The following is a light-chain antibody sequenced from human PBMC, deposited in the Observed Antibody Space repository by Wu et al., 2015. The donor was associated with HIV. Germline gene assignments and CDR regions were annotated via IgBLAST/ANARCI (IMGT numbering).Light chain of an antibody. CDR1: QDIKNY. CDR2: AAS. J-gene: IGKJ1*01. Sequence: DIQMTQSPSSLSASIGDRVTITCRASQDIKNYLNWYQQRPGKAPKLLISAASNLQGGVPSRFSGSGSGSLFSLTINSLQPEDFATYHCQQTYSTPAWTFGQGTKVEIK. V-gene: IGKV1-39*01. CDR3: QQTYSTPAWT.